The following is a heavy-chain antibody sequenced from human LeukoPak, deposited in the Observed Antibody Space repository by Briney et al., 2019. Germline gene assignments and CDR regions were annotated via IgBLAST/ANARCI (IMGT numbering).Heavy chain of an antibody. CDR1: GFTFSSYA. CDR2: ISYDGSNK. J-gene: IGHJ4*02. CDR3: ARGTTAAGTGEGY. V-gene: IGHV3-30-3*01. D-gene: IGHD6-13*01. Sequence: GGSLRLSCAASGFTFSSYAMHWVRQAPGKGLEWVAVISYDGSNKYYADSVKGRFTISRDNSKNTLYLQMNSLRAEDTAVYYCARGTTAAGTGEGYWGQGTLVTVSS.